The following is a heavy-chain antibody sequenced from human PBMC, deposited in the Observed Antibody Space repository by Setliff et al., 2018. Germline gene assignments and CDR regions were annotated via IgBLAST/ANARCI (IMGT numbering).Heavy chain of an antibody. Sequence: PSETLSLTCTVSGGSIISGDYYWSWIRQHPGKGLEWIGYIYSSGYTYYNPSLKSRIIMSVDTSMSQFSLKLSSVTAADTAVYYCAKGGGRYHSDSWGQGILVTVSS. CDR1: GGSIISGDYY. V-gene: IGHV4-31*03. J-gene: IGHJ4*02. D-gene: IGHD1-1*01. CDR3: AKGGGRYHSDS. CDR2: IYSSGYT.